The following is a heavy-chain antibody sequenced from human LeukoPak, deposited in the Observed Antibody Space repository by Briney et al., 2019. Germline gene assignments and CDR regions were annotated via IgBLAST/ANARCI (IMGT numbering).Heavy chain of an antibody. V-gene: IGHV4-59*08. Sequence: SETLSLTCTVSGGSISTFYWSWIRQPPGKGLEWIGDINYSASTNYDPSLNSRVNISVDPSKNQFSLKLSSVTAADTAVYYCARVEEMATMGWGQGTLVTVSS. J-gene: IGHJ4*02. D-gene: IGHD5-24*01. CDR2: INYSAST. CDR1: GGSISTFY. CDR3: ARVEEMATMG.